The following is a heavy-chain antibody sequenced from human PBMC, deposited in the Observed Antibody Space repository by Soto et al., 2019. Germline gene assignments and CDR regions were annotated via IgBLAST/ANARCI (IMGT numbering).Heavy chain of an antibody. J-gene: IGHJ5*02. CDR3: ARAVDHLRDYYDYIWGSYRHTNWFDP. CDR2: ISSSSSYI. CDR1: GFTFSSYS. V-gene: IGHV3-21*01. D-gene: IGHD3-16*02. Sequence: EVQLVESGGGLVKPGGSLRLSCAASGFTFSSYSMNWVRQAPGKGLERVSSISSSSSYIYYADSVKGRFTISRDNAKNSLYLQMNSLRAEDTAVYYCARAVDHLRDYYDYIWGSYRHTNWFDPWGQGTLVTVSS.